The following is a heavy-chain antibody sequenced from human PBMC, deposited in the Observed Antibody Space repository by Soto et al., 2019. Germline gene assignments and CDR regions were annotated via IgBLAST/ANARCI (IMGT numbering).Heavy chain of an antibody. Sequence: LSLPCAVYGGSFSGYYWSWIRQPPGKGLEWIGEINHSGSTNYNPSLKSRVTISVDTSKDQFSLKLSSVTAADTAVYYCARGRVAGGYYYYYYGMDVWRQGTTVTVSS. V-gene: IGHV4-34*01. CDR1: GGSFSGYY. J-gene: IGHJ6*02. CDR2: INHSGST. CDR3: ARGRVAGGYYYYYYGMDV. D-gene: IGHD2-15*01.